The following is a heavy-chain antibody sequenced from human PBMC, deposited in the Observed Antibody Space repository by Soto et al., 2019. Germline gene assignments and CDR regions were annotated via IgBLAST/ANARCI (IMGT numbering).Heavy chain of an antibody. CDR1: GGSFSGYY. V-gene: IGHV4-34*01. CDR2: INHSGST. D-gene: IGHD6-19*01. J-gene: IGHJ6*02. Sequence: QVQLQQWGAGLLKPSETLSLTCAVYGGSFSGYYWCWIRQPPGKGLEWIGEINHSGSTNYNPSLKSRLTPSVATSKNQFSRKLSSVTAADTAVYYCARMDGNDFGYYSYGMDVWGQGTTVTVSS. CDR3: ARMDGNDFGYYSYGMDV.